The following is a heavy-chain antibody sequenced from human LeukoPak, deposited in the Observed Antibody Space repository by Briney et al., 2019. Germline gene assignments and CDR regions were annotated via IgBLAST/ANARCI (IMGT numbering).Heavy chain of an antibody. Sequence: SVKVSCKASGGTFSSYAMSWVRQAPGQGLEWMGVIIPIFGTANYAQKFQGRVTITTDESTSTAYMELSSLRSEDTAVYYCASQARIAVAAPYYYYYMDVWGKGTTVTVSS. CDR3: ASQARIAVAAPYYYYYMDV. D-gene: IGHD6-19*01. CDR1: GGTFSSYA. J-gene: IGHJ6*03. V-gene: IGHV1-69*05. CDR2: IIPIFGTA.